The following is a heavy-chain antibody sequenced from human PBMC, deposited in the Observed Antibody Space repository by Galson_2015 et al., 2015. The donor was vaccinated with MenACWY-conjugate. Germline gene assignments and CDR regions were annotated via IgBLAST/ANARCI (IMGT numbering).Heavy chain of an antibody. V-gene: IGHV3-7*03. CDR1: GFIFNNYW. CDR3: ARDLGFYCSRNDCYSPY. D-gene: IGHD2-2*01. CDR2: IKQDGSEK. Sequence: YLRLSCAASGFIFNNYWMSWVRQVPGKGPEWVANIKQDGSEKYYVDSVRGRFTISRDNAKNPLYLQMNSLRAEDAAVYYCARDLGFYCSRNDCYSPYWGQGTLVTVSS. J-gene: IGHJ4*02.